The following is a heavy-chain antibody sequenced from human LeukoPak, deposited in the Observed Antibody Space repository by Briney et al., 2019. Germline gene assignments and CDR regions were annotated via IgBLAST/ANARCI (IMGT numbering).Heavy chain of an antibody. Sequence: GASVKVSCKASGGTFSSYAISWVRQAPGQGLEWMGWINPNSGGTNYAQKFQGRVTMTSDTSITTTYMEVTRLRPDDTALYYCATVGDIVAAYGFDPWGQGTPVTVSS. CDR1: GGTFSSYA. J-gene: IGHJ5*02. D-gene: IGHD3-16*02. CDR2: INPNSGGT. CDR3: ATVGDIVAAYGFDP. V-gene: IGHV1-2*02.